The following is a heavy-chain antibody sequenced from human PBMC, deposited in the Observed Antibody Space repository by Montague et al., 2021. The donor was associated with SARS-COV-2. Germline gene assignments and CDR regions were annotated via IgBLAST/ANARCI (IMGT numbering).Heavy chain of an antibody. CDR3: ARGSGWMGNAFDI. Sequence: SETLSLTCTVSGGSISSYYWSWIRQPPGKGLEWIGYIYYSGSTXXXPSXKSRVTISVDTSKNQFSLKLSSATAADTAVYYCARGSGWMGNAFDIWGQGTMVTVSS. D-gene: IGHD6-19*01. V-gene: IGHV4-59*01. CDR2: IYYSGST. J-gene: IGHJ3*02. CDR1: GGSISSYY.